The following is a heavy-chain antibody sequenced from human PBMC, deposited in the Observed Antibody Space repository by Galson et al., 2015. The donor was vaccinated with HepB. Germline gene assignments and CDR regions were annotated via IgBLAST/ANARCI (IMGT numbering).Heavy chain of an antibody. CDR1: GNTFLGHG. V-gene: IGHV1-18*04. J-gene: IGHJ4*02. CDR3: ASAYFDWLLGTTWFKY. Sequence: SVKVSCKASGNTFLGHGVTWVRQAPGHGLEWMGWIVAYNGNKSYSQKFQDRVTMTTDTSTGTSYLELRSRKSDDTAVYYCASAYFDWLLGTTWFKYWGQGTPVTVSS. D-gene: IGHD3-9*01. CDR2: IVAYNGNK.